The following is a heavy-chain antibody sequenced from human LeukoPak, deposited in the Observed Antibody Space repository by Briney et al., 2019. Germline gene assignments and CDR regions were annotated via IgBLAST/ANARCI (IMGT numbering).Heavy chain of an antibody. CDR3: ARFTTVTTFGHRGWFDP. Sequence: GGSLRLSCAASGFRFDDYGMTWVRQAPGKGLEWVANIKQDGSEKYYVDSVKGRFTISRDNAKNSLYLQMNSLRAEDTAVHYCARFTTVTTFGHRGWFDPWGQGTLVTVSS. V-gene: IGHV3-7*01. J-gene: IGHJ5*02. CDR2: IKQDGSEK. D-gene: IGHD4-17*01. CDR1: GFRFDDYG.